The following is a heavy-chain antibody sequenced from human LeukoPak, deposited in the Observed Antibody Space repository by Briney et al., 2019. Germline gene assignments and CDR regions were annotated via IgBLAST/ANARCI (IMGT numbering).Heavy chain of an antibody. J-gene: IGHJ4*02. CDR1: GFTLSDYW. CDR2: IRSKAYGGTT. D-gene: IGHD2-2*01. CDR3: TSEVPAASYYFDY. V-gene: IGHV3-49*04. Sequence: QAGGSLRLSCAASGFTLSDYWMSWVRQAPGKGLEWVGFIRSKAYGGTTEYAASVKGRFTISRDDSKSIAYLQMNSLKTEDTAVYYCTSEVPAASYYFDYWGQGTLVTVSS.